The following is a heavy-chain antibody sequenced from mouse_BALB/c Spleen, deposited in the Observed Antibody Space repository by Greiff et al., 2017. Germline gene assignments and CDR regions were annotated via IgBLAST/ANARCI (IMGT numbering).Heavy chain of an antibody. V-gene: IGHV1-7*01. CDR3: ARRGPYYGSSSYAMDY. CDR2: INPSSGYT. Sequence: QVQLKESGAELAKPGASVKMSCKASGYTFTSYWMHWVKQRPGQGLEWIGYINPSSGYTNYNQKFKDKATLTADKSSSTAYMQLSSLTSEDSAVYYCARRGPYYGSSSYAMDYWGQGTSVTVSS. D-gene: IGHD1-1*01. J-gene: IGHJ4*01. CDR1: GYTFTSYW.